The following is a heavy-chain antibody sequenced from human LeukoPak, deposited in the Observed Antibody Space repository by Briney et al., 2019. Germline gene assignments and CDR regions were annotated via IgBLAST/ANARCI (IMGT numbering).Heavy chain of an antibody. CDR1: GGTFSSYA. CDR3: ARDPTYYYDSSGPA. D-gene: IGHD3-22*01. Sequence: GSSVKVSCKASGGTFSSYAISWVRQAPGQGLEWMGRIIPIFGTANYAQKFQGRVTITTDESTGTAYMELSSLRSEDTAVYYCARDPTYYYDSSGPAWGQGTLVTVSS. CDR2: IIPIFGTA. V-gene: IGHV1-69*05. J-gene: IGHJ5*02.